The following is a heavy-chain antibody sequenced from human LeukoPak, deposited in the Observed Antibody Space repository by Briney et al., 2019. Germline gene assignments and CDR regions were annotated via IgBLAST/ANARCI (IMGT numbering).Heavy chain of an antibody. D-gene: IGHD4-23*01. CDR1: GYTFTDYY. Sequence: GASVKVSCKTSGYTFTDYYMHWVRQAPGQGLEWMGWISLNSGDSNYAQKFQGRVTMTRDSSISTAYMELSRLRSDDTAVYYCARAGGGRHCDYWGQGTLVTVSS. CDR2: ISLNSGDS. CDR3: ARAGGGRHCDY. J-gene: IGHJ4*02. V-gene: IGHV1-2*02.